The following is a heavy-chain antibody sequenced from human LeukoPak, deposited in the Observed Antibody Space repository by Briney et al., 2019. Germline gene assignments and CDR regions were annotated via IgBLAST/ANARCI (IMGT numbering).Heavy chain of an antibody. V-gene: IGHV3-48*02. CDR3: ARDRDYAFDY. CDR2: IDSDTYGNTI. D-gene: IGHD4-17*01. J-gene: IGHJ4*02. CDR1: GFTFSNYG. Sequence: GGSLRLSCVASGFTFSNYGMHWVRQAPGKGLEWISYIDSDTYGNTIYYPHTVKGRFTISRDNAKNSLYLQMDSLRDEDTAVYYCARDRDYAFDYWGQGTLVTVSS.